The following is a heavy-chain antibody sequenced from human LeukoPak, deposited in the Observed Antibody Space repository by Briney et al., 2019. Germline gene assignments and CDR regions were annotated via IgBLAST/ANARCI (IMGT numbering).Heavy chain of an antibody. CDR2: ITGSGDTI. V-gene: IGHV3-48*03. CDR3: SYTLDY. D-gene: IGHD2-15*01. Sequence: GGSLRLSCSASGFTFSSYEMNWVRQAPGKGLEWISYITGSGDTIYYADSVKGRFTISRDNAKNSLFLQMNSLTAEDTAVYYCSYTLDYWGQGTLVTVSS. CDR1: GFTFSSYE. J-gene: IGHJ4*02.